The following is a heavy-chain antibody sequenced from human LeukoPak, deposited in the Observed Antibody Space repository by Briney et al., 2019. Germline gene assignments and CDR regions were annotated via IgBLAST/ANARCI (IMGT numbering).Heavy chain of an antibody. V-gene: IGHV3-23*01. J-gene: IGHJ4*02. CDR1: GFTFSDAW. CDR2: ISGGGGHT. D-gene: IGHD4-17*01. Sequence: GGSLRLSCAASGFTFSDAWMTWVRQAPGKGLEWVSAISGGGGHTYHTDSVKGRFTVSRDNSRNSLYLQMNSLRAEDTAVYYCAKNFGDGLPFYDYWGQGTLVTVSS. CDR3: AKNFGDGLPFYDY.